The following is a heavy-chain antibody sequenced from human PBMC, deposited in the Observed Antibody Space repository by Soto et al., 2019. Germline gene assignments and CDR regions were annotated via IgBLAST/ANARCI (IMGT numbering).Heavy chain of an antibody. J-gene: IGHJ3*02. Sequence: QVQLVQSGAEVKKPGSSVKVSCKASGGTFSSYAISWVRQAPGQGLEWMGGIIPIFGTANYAQKFQGRVTITADESTSTPYMELSSLRSEDTAVYYCARGYCSGGSCYKIIDAFDIWGQGTMVTVSS. CDR1: GGTFSSYA. D-gene: IGHD2-15*01. CDR3: ARGYCSGGSCYKIIDAFDI. CDR2: IIPIFGTA. V-gene: IGHV1-69*01.